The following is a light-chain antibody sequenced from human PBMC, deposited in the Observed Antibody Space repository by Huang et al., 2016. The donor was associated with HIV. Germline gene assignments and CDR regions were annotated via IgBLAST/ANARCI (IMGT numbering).Light chain of an antibody. CDR3: KQYTNWPRT. CDR2: GAS. V-gene: IGKV3-15*01. Sequence: EIVMTQSPTTLSVSPGERATLSCRASQSVSSNLAWYQQKPGQAPRLLIYGASTRATGIPARFSGSGYGTEFTLTISSLQAEDFAVYYCKQYTNWPRTFGQGTRLEIK. J-gene: IGKJ5*01. CDR1: QSVSSN.